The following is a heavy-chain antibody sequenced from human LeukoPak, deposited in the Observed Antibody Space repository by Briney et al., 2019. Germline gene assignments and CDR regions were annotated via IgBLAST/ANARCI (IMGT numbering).Heavy chain of an antibody. Sequence: PGGSLRLSCAASGFSYSSYWMSWVRQAPGKGLEWVANIKQDGSEKYYVDSVKGRFTISRDNAKNSLYLQMNSLRANDTAVYYCARSGPLHSFDYWGQGVLVTV. D-gene: IGHD2-15*01. V-gene: IGHV3-7*01. CDR2: IKQDGSEK. J-gene: IGHJ4*02. CDR1: GFSYSSYW. CDR3: ARSGPLHSFDY.